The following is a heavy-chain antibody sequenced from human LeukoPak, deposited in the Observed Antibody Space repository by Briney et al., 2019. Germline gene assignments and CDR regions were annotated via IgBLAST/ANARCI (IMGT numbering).Heavy chain of an antibody. V-gene: IGHV6-1*01. CDR2: TSYRSKWYN. CDR1: GDSVSSNSAE. Sequence: SQTLSLTCALSGDSVSSNSAEWNWSRQARARGLEWLVRTSYRSKWYNEYAVSVKSRIPIHADTSKNQFSLHLNSVTPEDTAVYYCASLRAYSYGYDYWGQGTLVTVSS. J-gene: IGHJ4*02. D-gene: IGHD5-18*01. CDR3: ASLRAYSYGYDY.